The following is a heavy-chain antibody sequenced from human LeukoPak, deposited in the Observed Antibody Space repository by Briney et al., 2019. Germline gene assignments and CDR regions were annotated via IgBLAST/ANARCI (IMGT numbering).Heavy chain of an antibody. V-gene: IGHV3-23*01. J-gene: IGHJ3*02. Sequence: QPGGSLRLSCAASGFTFSSYAMSWVRQAPGKGLEWVLGISASGGSSYYADSVKGRFTISRDNSKNTLYLQMNSLKVEDTAVYYCAREADCSGGNCYRGPFDIWGQGTMVTVSS. CDR1: GFTFSSYA. CDR3: AREADCSGGNCYRGPFDI. D-gene: IGHD2-15*01. CDR2: ISASGGSS.